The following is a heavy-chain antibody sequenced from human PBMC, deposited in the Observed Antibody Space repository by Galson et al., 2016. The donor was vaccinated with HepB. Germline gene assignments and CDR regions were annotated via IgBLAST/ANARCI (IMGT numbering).Heavy chain of an antibody. V-gene: IGHV3-48*01. D-gene: IGHD2-15*01. CDR2: ISRTHRTI. CDR1: GFNFSIYS. Sequence: SLRLSCAASGFNFSIYSINWVRQAPGKGLEWISYISRTHRTIYYADSVKGRFTSSRDNAKNSLYLQMNSLRTADTALYYCAKSPEWYCSGDSCLTLDYWGQGTLVTVSS. CDR3: AKSPEWYCSGDSCLTLDY. J-gene: IGHJ4*02.